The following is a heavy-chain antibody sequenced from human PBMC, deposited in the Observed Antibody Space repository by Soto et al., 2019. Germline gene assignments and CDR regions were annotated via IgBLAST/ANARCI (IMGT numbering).Heavy chain of an antibody. J-gene: IGHJ6*02. CDR3: ARRIPRGLRPGYYYYYGMDV. V-gene: IGHV1-18*01. D-gene: IGHD3-10*01. Sequence: QVQLVQSGAEVKKPGASVKVSCKASGYTFTSYGISWVRQAPGQGLEWMGWISAYNGNTNYAQKLQGRVTMTTDTSTSTAYMELRSLRSDDTAVYYCARRIPRGLRPGYYYYYGMDVWGQGTTVTVSS. CDR2: ISAYNGNT. CDR1: GYTFTSYG.